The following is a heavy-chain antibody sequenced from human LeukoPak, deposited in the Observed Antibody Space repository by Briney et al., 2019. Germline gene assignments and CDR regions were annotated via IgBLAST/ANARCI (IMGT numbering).Heavy chain of an antibody. D-gene: IGHD4-23*01. Sequence: PSETLSLTCSVSGASISSGYYWSWIRQPPGKGLEWIGEINHSGSTNYNPSLKSRVTISVDTSKNQFSLKLSSVTAADTAVYYCARARWFLPYFDYWGQGTLVTVSS. CDR1: GASISSGYY. CDR3: ARARWFLPYFDY. CDR2: INHSGST. J-gene: IGHJ4*02. V-gene: IGHV4-34*01.